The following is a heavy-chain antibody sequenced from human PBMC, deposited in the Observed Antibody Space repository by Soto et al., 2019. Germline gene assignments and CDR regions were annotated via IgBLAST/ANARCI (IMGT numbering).Heavy chain of an antibody. CDR2: ISYAGNNK. Sequence: QVQLVESGGGVVQPGRSLRLSCAASGFTFSSYGMHWVRQAPGKGLEWVALISYAGNNKYYADSVKGRFTISRDNSKNTLYLQMNSLRAEDTAVYYCAKWEGILWYEFDYWGQGTLVTVSS. D-gene: IGHD2-21*01. CDR3: AKWEGILWYEFDY. CDR1: GFTFSSYG. J-gene: IGHJ4*02. V-gene: IGHV3-30*18.